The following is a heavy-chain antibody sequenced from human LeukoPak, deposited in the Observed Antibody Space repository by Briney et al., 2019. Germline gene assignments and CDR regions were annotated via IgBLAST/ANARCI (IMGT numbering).Heavy chain of an antibody. CDR2: IRYDGSNK. Sequence: GSLRLSCAASGFTFSNYGIHWVRQAPGKGLEWVAFIRYDGSNKYYADSVKGRFTISRDNSKNTLYLQMNSLRAEDTAVYYCAKDLRWLRPNAPWWPDYWGQGTLVTVSS. J-gene: IGHJ4*02. CDR3: AKDLRWLRPNAPWWPDY. D-gene: IGHD5-12*01. CDR1: GFTFSNYG. V-gene: IGHV3-30*02.